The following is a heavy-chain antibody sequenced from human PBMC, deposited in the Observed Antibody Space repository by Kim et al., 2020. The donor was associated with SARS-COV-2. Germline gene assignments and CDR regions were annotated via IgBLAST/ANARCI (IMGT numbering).Heavy chain of an antibody. V-gene: IGHV3-33*05. J-gene: IGHJ6*02. CDR1: GFTFSSYG. D-gene: IGHD3-16*01. CDR2: ISYDGSNK. CDR3: ARDSHPTTYYDYVWGSGDYYYYGMDV. Sequence: GGSLRLSCAASGFTFSSYGMHWVRQAPGKGLEWVAVISYDGSNKYYADSVKGRFTISRDNSKNTLYLQMNSLRAEDTAVYYCARDSHPTTYYDYVWGSGDYYYYGMDVWGQGTTVTVSS.